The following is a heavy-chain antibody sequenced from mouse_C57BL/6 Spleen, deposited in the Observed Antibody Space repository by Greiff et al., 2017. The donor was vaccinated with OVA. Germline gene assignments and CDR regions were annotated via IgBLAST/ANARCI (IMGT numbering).Heavy chain of an antibody. CDR2: FYPGRGSI. Sequence: QVQLQQSGAELVKPGASVKLSCKASGYTFTGYSINWVKQRSGKGLEWIGGFYPGRGSITTNEKFKDKATLTADKSSSTVYMELRRMTSEDSAVYFCARHGGDDYDDGAFDYWGKGTTLTVSS. CDR1: GYTFTGYS. D-gene: IGHD2-4*01. V-gene: IGHV1-62-2*01. J-gene: IGHJ2*01. CDR3: ARHGGDDYDDGAFDY.